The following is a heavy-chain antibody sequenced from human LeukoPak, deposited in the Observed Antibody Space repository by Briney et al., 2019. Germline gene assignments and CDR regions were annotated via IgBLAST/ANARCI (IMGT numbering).Heavy chain of an antibody. D-gene: IGHD4-17*01. V-gene: IGHV3-30-3*01. Sequence: GGSLRLSCAASGLTFSSYAMHWVRQATGKGLEWVAVISYDGSNKYYADSVKGRFTISRDNSKNTLYLQMNSLRAEDTALYYCARMTTVTPRAFDIWGQGTVVTVSS. CDR3: ARMTTVTPRAFDI. CDR2: ISYDGSNK. J-gene: IGHJ3*02. CDR1: GLTFSSYA.